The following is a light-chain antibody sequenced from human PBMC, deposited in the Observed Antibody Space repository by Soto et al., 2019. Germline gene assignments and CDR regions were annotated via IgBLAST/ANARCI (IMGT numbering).Light chain of an antibody. CDR3: AAWDGRLNGWV. CDR1: SSNIGSNT. CDR2: SND. V-gene: IGLV1-44*01. J-gene: IGLJ2*01. Sequence: QSVLTQAPSASGTPGQRVTISCSGSSSNIGSNTVSWYQQVPGTAPKLLIYSNDQRPSGVPDRFSGSKSGTSASLAIGGLQSEDEADYYSAAWDGRLNGWVFGGGTKLTVL.